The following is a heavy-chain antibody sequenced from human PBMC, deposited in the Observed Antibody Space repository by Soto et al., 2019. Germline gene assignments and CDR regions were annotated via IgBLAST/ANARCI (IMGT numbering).Heavy chain of an antibody. D-gene: IGHD3-10*01. Sequence: PGESLKISCKGSGYSFTSYWIGWVRQMPGKGLEWMGIIYPGDSDTRYSPSFQGQVTISADKSISTAYLQWSSLKASDTAMYYCARLTSYGSGSYYKNHDAFDIWGQGTMVT. CDR1: GYSFTSYW. CDR2: IYPGDSDT. CDR3: ARLTSYGSGSYYKNHDAFDI. V-gene: IGHV5-51*01. J-gene: IGHJ3*02.